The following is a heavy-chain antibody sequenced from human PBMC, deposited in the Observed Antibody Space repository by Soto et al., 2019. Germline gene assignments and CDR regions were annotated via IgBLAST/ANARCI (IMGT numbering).Heavy chain of an antibody. D-gene: IGHD5-12*01. Sequence: GGSLRLSCAASGFTFSSYAMSWVRQAPGKGLEWVSAIRGSGGSTYYADSVKGRFTISRDNSKNTLYLQMNSLRAEDTAVYYCAKLDSGYDSRYYYYGMDVWGQGTTVTVSS. CDR1: GFTFSSYA. J-gene: IGHJ6*02. CDR2: IRGSGGST. CDR3: AKLDSGYDSRYYYYGMDV. V-gene: IGHV3-23*01.